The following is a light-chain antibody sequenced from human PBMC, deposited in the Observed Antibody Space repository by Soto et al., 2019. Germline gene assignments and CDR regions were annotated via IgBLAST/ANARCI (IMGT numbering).Light chain of an antibody. V-gene: IGKV2-30*01. CDR1: QSLVDSDGNTY. CDR2: QVF. Sequence: DVMLTQSPLSLPVTLGQPASTSCRSSQSLVDSDGNTYLNWFQQRPGQSPRRLIYQVFKRDSGVPDRFSGSGSGTDFTLKISRVEAEDVGVYYCMQGTHWPPITFGQGTRLEI. CDR3: MQGTHWPPIT. J-gene: IGKJ5*01.